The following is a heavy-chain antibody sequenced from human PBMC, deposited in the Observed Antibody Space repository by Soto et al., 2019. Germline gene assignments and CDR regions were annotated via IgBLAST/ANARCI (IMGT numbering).Heavy chain of an antibody. CDR1: GGTFSSYA. Sequence: QVQLVQSGAEVKKPGSSVKVSCKASGGTFSSYAISWVRQAPGQGLEWMGGIIPIFGTANYAQKFQGRVTITADESTSTAYMELSSLRSEDTAVYYCARDGYYYDSSGYYYYFAYWGQGTLVTVSS. D-gene: IGHD3-22*01. CDR3: ARDGYYYDSSGYYYYFAY. J-gene: IGHJ4*02. CDR2: IIPIFGTA. V-gene: IGHV1-69*12.